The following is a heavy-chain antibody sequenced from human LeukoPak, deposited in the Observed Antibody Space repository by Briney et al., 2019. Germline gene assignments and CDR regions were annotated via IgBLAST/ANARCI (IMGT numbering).Heavy chain of an antibody. Sequence: GGSLRLSCAASGFTFSSYAMSWVRQAPGKGLEGVSAISGSGGSTYYADSVKGRFTISRDNSKNTLYLQMNSLRAEDTAVYYCAKVSMVRGAGDYYGMDVWGQGTTVTVSS. CDR3: AKVSMVRGAGDYYGMDV. CDR1: GFTFSSYA. V-gene: IGHV3-23*01. D-gene: IGHD3-10*01. J-gene: IGHJ6*02. CDR2: ISGSGGST.